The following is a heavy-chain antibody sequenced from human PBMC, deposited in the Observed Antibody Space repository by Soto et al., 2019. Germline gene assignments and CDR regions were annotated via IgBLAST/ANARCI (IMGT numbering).Heavy chain of an antibody. CDR3: TTVQAEWLTIAPFDY. V-gene: IGHV3-15*01. CDR1: GFTFSNAW. CDR2: IKSKTDGGTT. D-gene: IGHD5-12*01. Sequence: PGGSLRLSCASSGFTFSNAWMSWVRQAPGKGLEWVGRIKSKTDGGTTDYAAPVKGRFTISRDDSKNTLYLQMNSLKTEDTAVYYCTTVQAEWLTIAPFDYWGQGTLVTVS. J-gene: IGHJ4*02.